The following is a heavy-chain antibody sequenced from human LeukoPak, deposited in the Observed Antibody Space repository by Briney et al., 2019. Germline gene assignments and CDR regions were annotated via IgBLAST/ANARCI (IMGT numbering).Heavy chain of an antibody. CDR1: SGSIRSYY. J-gene: IGHJ4*02. Sequence: SETLSLTCTVSSGSIRSYYWGWVRQPPGKGLEWIGRIYTTGTTQYSPSLKSRVTMSVDTSTNQFSLNLRSMTAADTAVYYCGRQGYTASYYFFDYWSQGTLVAVS. V-gene: IGHV4-4*07. D-gene: IGHD1-26*01. CDR2: IYTTGTT. CDR3: GRQGYTASYYFFDY.